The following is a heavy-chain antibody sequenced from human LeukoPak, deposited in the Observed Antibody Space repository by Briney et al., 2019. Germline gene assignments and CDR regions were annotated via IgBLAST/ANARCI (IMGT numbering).Heavy chain of an antibody. CDR3: ARFSSGCSTSSCYLTY. J-gene: IGHJ4*02. D-gene: IGHD2-2*01. V-gene: IGHV4-59*11. CDR1: GGSLSSHY. Sequence: NTSETLSLTCSVSGGSLSSHYWSWIRQPPGKGLELIGHIHDTGSTFYNPSLRGRVTISLDTSNNQFSLKLTSMTAADTAVYYCARFSSGCSTSSCYLTYWGQGTLVTVSS. CDR2: IHDTGST.